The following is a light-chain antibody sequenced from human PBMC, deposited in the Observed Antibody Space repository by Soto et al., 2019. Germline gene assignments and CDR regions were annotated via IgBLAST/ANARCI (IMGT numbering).Light chain of an antibody. Sequence: DIEMTQSPSTLSVSPGDRVTIPCRASQSISSWLAWYQQKPGKAPKLLIYDASSWESGVPSRFSRSGSGTEFTLTISSLEPDDFATYYCQQPNSFPVTFGQGTRLENK. J-gene: IGKJ5*01. CDR3: QQPNSFPVT. V-gene: IGKV1-5*01. CDR1: QSISSW. CDR2: DAS.